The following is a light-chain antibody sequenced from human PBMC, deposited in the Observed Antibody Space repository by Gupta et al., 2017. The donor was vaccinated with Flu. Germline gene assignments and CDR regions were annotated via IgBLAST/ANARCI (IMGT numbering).Light chain of an antibody. CDR1: GSEVGRFNV. CDR2: EAR. CDR3: CSYAGSDLYV. J-gene: IGLJ1*01. V-gene: IGLV2-23*01. Sequence: SITISCTGTGSEVGRFNVVSWYQQHPGKAHKLIIYEARKRSSGVSNRFSGAKSGNTASLTISGLQEEDEDDYFCCSYAGSDLYVFGTGTAVTIL.